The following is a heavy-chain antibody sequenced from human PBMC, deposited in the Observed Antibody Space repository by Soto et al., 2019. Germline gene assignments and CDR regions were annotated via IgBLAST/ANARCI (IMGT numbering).Heavy chain of an antibody. CDR2: RNPTSGVV. Sequence: QVQLLQSGGELKHPGASVKVSCRASGYTFTSFYLHWVRQAPGQGLEWVGRRNPTSGVVDLGEKFRGRVTLSRDTSITTGYMLLSDLTVDETGIYFCARVVMSALGKAEFWGQGSLVTVS. CDR1: GYTFTSFY. D-gene: IGHD2-21*02. J-gene: IGHJ4*02. V-gene: IGHV1-2*05. CDR3: ARVVMSALGKAEF.